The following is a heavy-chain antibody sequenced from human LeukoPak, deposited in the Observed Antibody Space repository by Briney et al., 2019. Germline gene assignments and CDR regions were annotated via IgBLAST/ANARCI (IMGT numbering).Heavy chain of an antibody. CDR2: IKKDGSEK. Sequence: GGSLRLSCAASGFTFSNYWVNWVRQAPGKGLGWVANIKKDGSEKYYVDSVRGRFTISRDNAKNSLYLQMNSLRAEDTAVYYCVRGAYSSSWLNFDYWGQGTLVTVSS. V-gene: IGHV3-7*04. CDR1: GFTFSNYW. CDR3: VRGAYSSSWLNFDY. J-gene: IGHJ4*02. D-gene: IGHD6-13*01.